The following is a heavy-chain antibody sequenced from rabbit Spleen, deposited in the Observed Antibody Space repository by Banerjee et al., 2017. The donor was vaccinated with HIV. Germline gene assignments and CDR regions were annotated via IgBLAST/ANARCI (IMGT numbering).Heavy chain of an antibody. CDR3: ARDGSNGGIYGDL. J-gene: IGHJ4*01. CDR2: IYTGSRGST. CDR1: GFSFSTNYW. V-gene: IGHV1S40*01. D-gene: IGHD1-1*01. Sequence: QSLEESGGDLVKPGASLTLICTASGFSFSTNYWMCWVRQAPGKGPEWIACIYTGSRGSTGYVSWAKGRVTISKTSSTTVTLQMTSLTAADTATYFCARDGSNGGIYGDLWGQGTLVTVS.